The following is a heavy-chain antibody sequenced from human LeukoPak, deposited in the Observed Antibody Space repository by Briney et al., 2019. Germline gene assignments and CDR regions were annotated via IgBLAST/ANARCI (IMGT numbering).Heavy chain of an antibody. Sequence: GGSLRLSCAASGFSFSNFWMNWVRRAPGKGLEWVANIKQDGSEKYYVGSVKGRFTVSRDNAKNSLYLQMNSLRADDTAVYYCARSLRWSDYWGQGTLVTVSS. CDR2: IKQDGSEK. D-gene: IGHD4-23*01. J-gene: IGHJ4*02. CDR1: GFSFSNFW. V-gene: IGHV3-7*01. CDR3: ARSLRWSDY.